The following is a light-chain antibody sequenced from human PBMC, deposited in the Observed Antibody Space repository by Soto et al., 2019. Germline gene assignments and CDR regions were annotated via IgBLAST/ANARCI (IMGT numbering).Light chain of an antibody. Sequence: DIQMTQSPSSVSASVGDRVTITCRASHGISNCLAWYQQKPGKAPKFLIHSASTLQSGVPSRFSGSASGTEFTLTISNLQPEDFATYYCQQAYSFPITFGQGTRLDIK. CDR1: HGISNC. J-gene: IGKJ5*01. CDR3: QQAYSFPIT. V-gene: IGKV1-12*01. CDR2: SAS.